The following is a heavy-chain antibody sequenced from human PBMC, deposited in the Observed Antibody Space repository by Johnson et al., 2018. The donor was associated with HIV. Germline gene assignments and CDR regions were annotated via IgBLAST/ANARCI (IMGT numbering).Heavy chain of an antibody. V-gene: IGHV3-30*04. CDR3: ARVRGGTGHGAFDI. J-gene: IGHJ3*02. CDR1: AFTFSSYA. CDR2: ISYDASNK. Sequence: QVQLVESGGGVVQPGRSLRLSCAASAFTFSSYAMHWVRQAPGKGLAWVAVISYDASNKYYADSVKGRFTISRDNSKNTLYLKMNSLRTEDTAVYYCARVRGGTGHGAFDIWGQGTMVTVSS.